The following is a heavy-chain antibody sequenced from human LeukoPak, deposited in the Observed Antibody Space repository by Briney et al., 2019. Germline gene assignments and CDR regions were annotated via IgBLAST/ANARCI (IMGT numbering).Heavy chain of an antibody. V-gene: IGHV4-59*01. Sequence: SETLSLTCTVSGGSISSYYWSWIRQPPGKGLEWIAYIYYSGSTYYNPSLKSRVTISPDTSKNQFSLKLNSVTAADTAVYYCARGARSHYYMDVWGKGTTVTVSS. J-gene: IGHJ6*03. CDR2: IYYSGST. CDR3: ARGARSHYYMDV. CDR1: GGSISSYY. D-gene: IGHD3-16*01.